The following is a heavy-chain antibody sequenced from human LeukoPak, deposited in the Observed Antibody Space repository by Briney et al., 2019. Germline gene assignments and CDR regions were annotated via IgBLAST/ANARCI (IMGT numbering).Heavy chain of an antibody. CDR3: AKDSYGSGSYSNS. CDR1: GFTFHDYA. V-gene: IGHV3-9*01. Sequence: GGSRRLSCAASGFTFHDYAMHWVRQAPGKGLEWVSGISWNSGSIGYADSVKGRFTISRDNAKNSLYLQMNSLRAEDTALYYCAKDSYGSGSYSNSWGQGTLVTVSS. J-gene: IGHJ4*02. CDR2: ISWNSGSI. D-gene: IGHD3-10*01.